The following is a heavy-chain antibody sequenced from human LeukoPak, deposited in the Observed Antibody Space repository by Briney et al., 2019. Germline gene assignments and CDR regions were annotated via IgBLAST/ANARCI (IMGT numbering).Heavy chain of an antibody. CDR1: GFTFSSYS. V-gene: IGHV3-21*01. CDR3: ARVYDSSGYYDAGFDY. J-gene: IGHJ4*02. Sequence: KSGGSLRLSCAASGFTFSSYSMNWVRQAPGKGLEWVSSISSSSSYIYYADSVKGRFTISRDNAKNSLYLQMNSLRAEDTAVYYCARVYDSSGYYDAGFDYWGQGTLVTVSS. CDR2: ISSSSSYI. D-gene: IGHD3-22*01.